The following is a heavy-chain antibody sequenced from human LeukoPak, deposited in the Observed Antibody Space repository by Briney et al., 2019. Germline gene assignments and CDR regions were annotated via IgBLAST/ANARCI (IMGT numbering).Heavy chain of an antibody. CDR3: VSTSYGDSAGGVAWDYDY. J-gene: IGHJ4*02. Sequence: PSETLSLTCTVSGGSISSSSYYWGWIRQPPGKGLEWIGSIYHSGITYYNPSLNSRVTISVDTSKNQFSLKLSSVTAADTAVYYCVSTSYGDSAGGVAWDYDYWGQGTLVTVSS. CDR2: IYHSGIT. V-gene: IGHV4-39*07. D-gene: IGHD4-17*01. CDR1: GGSISSSSYY.